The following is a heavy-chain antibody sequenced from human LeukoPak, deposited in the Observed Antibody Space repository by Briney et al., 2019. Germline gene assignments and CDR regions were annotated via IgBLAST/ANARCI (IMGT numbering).Heavy chain of an antibody. V-gene: IGHV1-2*02. CDR1: GYTFTGYY. CDR2: INPNSGGT. D-gene: IGHD2-2*01. Sequence: GASVKVSCKASGYTFTGYYMHWVRQAPGLGLEWMGWINPNSGGTNYAQKFQDRVTMTRDTSITTVYMELSRLRSDDTAVYYCARDFPQNMGDQLLFLDPWGQGTLVTVSS. CDR3: ARDFPQNMGDQLLFLDP. J-gene: IGHJ5*02.